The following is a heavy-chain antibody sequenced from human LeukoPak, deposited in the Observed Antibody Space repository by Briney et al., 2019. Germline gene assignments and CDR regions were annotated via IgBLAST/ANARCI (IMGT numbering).Heavy chain of an antibody. V-gene: IGHV1-46*01. J-gene: IGHJ3*02. Sequence: ASVKVSCKASGYTFTSYGISWVRQAPGQGLEWMGIINPSGGSTSYAQKFQGRVTMTRDMSTSTVYMELSSLRSEDTAVYYCARQTYCSSTSCYNAFDIWGQGTMVTVSS. D-gene: IGHD2-2*01. CDR1: GYTFTSYG. CDR3: ARQTYCSSTSCYNAFDI. CDR2: INPSGGST.